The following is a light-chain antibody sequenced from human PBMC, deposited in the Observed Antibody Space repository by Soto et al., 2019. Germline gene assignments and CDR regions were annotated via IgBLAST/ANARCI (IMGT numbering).Light chain of an antibody. J-gene: IGKJ1*01. CDR3: QKYGSFWP. Sequence: VSCGASQNVSTNLLVWYQQHPGQAPRLLIYGASSRATGIPDRFSGSGSGTDFTLTIRRLEPGDFAVNYCQKYGSFWPFGHGTKVDIK. CDR2: GAS. V-gene: IGKV3-20*01. CDR1: QNVSTNL.